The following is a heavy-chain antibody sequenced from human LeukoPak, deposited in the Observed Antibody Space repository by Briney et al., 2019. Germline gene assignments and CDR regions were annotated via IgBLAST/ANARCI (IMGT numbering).Heavy chain of an antibody. J-gene: IGHJ4*02. D-gene: IGHD6-19*01. CDR3: STGLEQWLARLDY. CDR1: GYTFTSYD. Sequence: ASVKVSCKASGYTFTSYDINWVRQATGQGLEWLGWLNPNSGNVGYAQKLQGRVTMTTDTSTSTAYMELRSLRSDDTAVYYCSTGLEQWLARLDYWGQGTLVTVSS. CDR2: LNPNSGNV. V-gene: IGHV1-8*02.